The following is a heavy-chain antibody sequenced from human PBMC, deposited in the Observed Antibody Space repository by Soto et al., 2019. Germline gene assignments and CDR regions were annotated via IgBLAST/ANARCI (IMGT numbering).Heavy chain of an antibody. J-gene: IGHJ4*02. CDR3: AKRGSIVGANFFDY. CDR2: ISGSGGST. CDR1: GFTFSTYA. Sequence: GGSLRLSCAASGFTFSTYAMSWVRQAPGKGPEWVSAISGSGGSTYYADSVKGRFTISRDNSKDTLYLQMNSLRAEDTAVYYCAKRGSIVGANFFDYWGQGTPVTVSS. V-gene: IGHV3-23*01. D-gene: IGHD1-26*01.